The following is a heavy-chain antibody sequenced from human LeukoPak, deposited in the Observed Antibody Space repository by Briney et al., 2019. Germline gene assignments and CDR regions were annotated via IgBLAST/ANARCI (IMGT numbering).Heavy chain of an antibody. D-gene: IGHD3-3*01. Sequence: PGGSLRLSCAASGFTFSSYWMSWVRQAPGKGLEWVANIKQDGSEKYYVDSVKGRFTISRDNAKNSLYLQMNSLRAEDTAVYYCASSGADFWSGYLSSSDYWSQGTLVTVYS. CDR1: GFTFSSYW. J-gene: IGHJ4*02. CDR3: ASSGADFWSGYLSSSDY. CDR2: IKQDGSEK. V-gene: IGHV3-7*01.